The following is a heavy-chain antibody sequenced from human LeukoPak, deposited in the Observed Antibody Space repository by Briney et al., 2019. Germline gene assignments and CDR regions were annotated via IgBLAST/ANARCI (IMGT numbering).Heavy chain of an antibody. D-gene: IGHD3-10*01. CDR2: INHSGST. Sequence: SETLSLTCAVYGGSFSGYYWTWIRQPPGQGLAWIGEINHSGSTNYNPSLKSRVTISVDTSKNQFSLKLISVTAADTAVYYCARGLGSGSYYHYWGQGTLVTVSS. V-gene: IGHV4-34*01. CDR3: ARGLGSGSYYHY. J-gene: IGHJ4*02. CDR1: GGSFSGYY.